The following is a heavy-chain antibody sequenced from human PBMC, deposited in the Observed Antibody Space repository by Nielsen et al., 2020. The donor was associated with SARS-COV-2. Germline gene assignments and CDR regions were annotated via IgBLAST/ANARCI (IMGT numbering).Heavy chain of an antibody. CDR1: AGSISSYY. V-gene: IGHV4-59*01. CDR2: IYYSGST. J-gene: IGHJ4*02. D-gene: IGHD3-16*01. Sequence: SETLSLTCTVSAGSISSYYWSWIRQPPGKGLEWIGYIYYSGSTNYNPSLKSRVTISVDTSKNQFSLKLRSVTAADTAVYYCARELGDYLDSWGQGSLVTVSS. CDR3: ARELGDYLDS.